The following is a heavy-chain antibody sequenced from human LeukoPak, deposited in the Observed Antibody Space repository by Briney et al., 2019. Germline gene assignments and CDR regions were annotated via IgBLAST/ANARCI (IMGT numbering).Heavy chain of an antibody. D-gene: IGHD5-12*01. Sequence: GGSLRLSCAASGFTFSSYAMSWVRQAPGKGPEWVSAISDSAGNTYYADSVKGRFTISRDNSKNTLYLQMNSLRAEDTAVYYCAKSTFNSGYGALDYYYYGMDVWGQGTTVTLSS. CDR2: ISDSAGNT. V-gene: IGHV3-23*01. J-gene: IGHJ6*02. CDR3: AKSTFNSGYGALDYYYYGMDV. CDR1: GFTFSSYA.